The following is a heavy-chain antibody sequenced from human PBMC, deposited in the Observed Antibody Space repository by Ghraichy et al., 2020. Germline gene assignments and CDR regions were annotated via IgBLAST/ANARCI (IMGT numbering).Heavy chain of an antibody. V-gene: IGHV4-34*01. CDR2: INHSGST. CDR3: AKYGWRNMEWLHLDAFDI. J-gene: IGHJ3*02. Sequence: SETLSLTCAVYGGSFSGYYWSWIRQPPGKGLEWIGEINHSGSTNYNPSLKSRVTISVDTSKNQFSLKLSSVTAADTAVYYCAKYGWRNMEWLHLDAFDIWGQGTMVTVSS. CDR1: GGSFSGYY. D-gene: IGHD3-3*01.